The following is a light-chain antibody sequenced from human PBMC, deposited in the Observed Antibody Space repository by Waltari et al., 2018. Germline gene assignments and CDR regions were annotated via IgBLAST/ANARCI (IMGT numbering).Light chain of an antibody. CDR2: SNK. V-gene: IGLV1-44*01. CDR3: AAWDDSLNGPV. J-gene: IGLJ2*01. CDR1: SSNIGSNT. Sequence: QSVLTQPPSASGTPGQRVPISCSGSSSNIGSNTVNWYQQLPGTAPKLLIYSNKQRPSGVPYRFSGSKSGTSASLAISGLQSEDEADYYCAAWDDSLNGPVFGGGTKLTVL.